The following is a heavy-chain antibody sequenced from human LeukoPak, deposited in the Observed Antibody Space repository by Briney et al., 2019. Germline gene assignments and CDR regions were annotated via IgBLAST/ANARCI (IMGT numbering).Heavy chain of an antibody. CDR3: ARGSLIVVGDFDY. CDR1: GNTFTGYX. V-gene: IGHV1-2*02. D-gene: IGHD3-22*01. CDR2: INPNSGGT. Sequence: ASVKVSCKAHGNTFTGYXIHWVRQAPGQGXXXXXXINPNSGGTNYAEKFQGRVTMTRDTSISTAYMELTRLRSDDTAVYYCARGSLIVVGDFDYWGQGTLVTVSS. J-gene: IGHJ4*02.